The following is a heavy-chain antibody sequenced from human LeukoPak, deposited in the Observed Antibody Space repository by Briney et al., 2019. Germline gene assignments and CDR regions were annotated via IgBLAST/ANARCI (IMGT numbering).Heavy chain of an antibody. CDR2: VWYDGSNK. D-gene: IGHD2-2*02. J-gene: IGHJ4*02. CDR1: GFTFSAYG. V-gene: IGHV3-33*01. Sequence: GGSLRLSCAASGFTFSAYGIYWVRQAPGKGLEWVAVVWYDGSNKYYADSVKGRFTISRDNSKNTVYLQMNSLRTEDTAVYYCAREIWDCSSPSCYTDYWGQGTLVTVSS. CDR3: AREIWDCSSPSCYTDY.